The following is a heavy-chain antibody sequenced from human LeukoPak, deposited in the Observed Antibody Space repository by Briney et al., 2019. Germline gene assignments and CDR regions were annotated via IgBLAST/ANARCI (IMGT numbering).Heavy chain of an antibody. CDR2: MNPNSGNT. J-gene: IGHJ5*02. Sequence: ASVKLSCKASGYTFTSYDINWVRQATGQGLEWMGWMNPNSGNTGYAQKFQGRVTMTRNTSISTAYMELSSLRSEDTAVYYCARLHYDFWSGPNWFDPWGQGTLVTVSS. CDR1: GYTFTSYD. D-gene: IGHD3-3*01. CDR3: ARLHYDFWSGPNWFDP. V-gene: IGHV1-8*01.